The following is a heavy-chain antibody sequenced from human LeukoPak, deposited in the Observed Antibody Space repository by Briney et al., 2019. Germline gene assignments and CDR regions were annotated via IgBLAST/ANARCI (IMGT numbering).Heavy chain of an antibody. CDR2: VNPSGDST. V-gene: IGHV1-46*01. Sequence: GAAVKVSCKASGYTFIRYYIHWVRQAPGQGLEWMGIVNPSGDSTNYAQKFQGRVTITRDTSTSTVYMELSSLRSEDTAVYYCARWTTTYLDYWGQGTLVTVSS. D-gene: IGHD3/OR15-3a*01. J-gene: IGHJ4*02. CDR1: GYTFIRYY. CDR3: ARWTTTYLDY.